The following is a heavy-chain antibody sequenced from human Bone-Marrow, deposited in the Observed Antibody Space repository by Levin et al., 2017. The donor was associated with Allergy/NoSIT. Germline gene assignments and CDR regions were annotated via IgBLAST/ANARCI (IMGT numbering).Heavy chain of an antibody. CDR1: GFPFSRYS. D-gene: IGHD3-22*01. J-gene: IGHJ3*02. CDR3: VRDQNYHDSSAYYDVLDI. CDR2: KWSDGTTP. V-gene: IGHV3-33*01. Sequence: GGSLRLSCAASGFPFSRYSMHWVRQAPGKGLEWVAVKWSDGTTPYYADSVKGRFTISRDNAKNSLYLQMNSLRAEDTAVYYCVRDQNYHDSSAYYDVLDIWGQGTMVTVSS.